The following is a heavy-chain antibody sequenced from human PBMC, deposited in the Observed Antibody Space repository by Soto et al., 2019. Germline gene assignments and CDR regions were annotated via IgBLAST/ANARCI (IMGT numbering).Heavy chain of an antibody. Sequence: SETLSLTCTVSGGSISSGGYYWSWIRQHPGKGLEWIGYIYYSGSTYYNPSLKSRVTISVDTSKNQFSLKLSSVTAADTAVYYCARDRRYGYELLSVYWGQGTLVTVS. CDR1: GGSISSGGYY. D-gene: IGHD3-10*01. CDR2: IYYSGST. J-gene: IGHJ4*02. CDR3: ARDRRYGYELLSVY. V-gene: IGHV4-31*03.